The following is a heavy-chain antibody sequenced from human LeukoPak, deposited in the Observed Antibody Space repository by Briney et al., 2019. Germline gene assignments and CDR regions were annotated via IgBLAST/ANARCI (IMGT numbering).Heavy chain of an antibody. V-gene: IGHV3-30*18. CDR3: AKEGIAIIGNAFDI. J-gene: IGHJ3*02. CDR2: ISYDGSNK. CDR1: GFTFSSYG. D-gene: IGHD6-13*01. Sequence: GGSLRLSCAASGFTFSSYGMHWVRQAPGKGLEWVAVISYDGSNKYYADSVKGRFTISRDNSKNTLYLQMNSLRAEDTAVYHCAKEGIAIIGNAFDIWGQGTMVTVSS.